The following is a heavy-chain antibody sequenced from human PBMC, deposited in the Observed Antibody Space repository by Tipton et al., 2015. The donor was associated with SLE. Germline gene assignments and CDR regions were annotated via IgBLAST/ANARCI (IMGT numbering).Heavy chain of an antibody. D-gene: IGHD5-18*01. Sequence: SLRLSCAVSGASITSSDWWSWVRQPPGKGLEYIGEIHYRGSTNYKSSLRGRVTISIDKSKNQFSLKLTSVTAADTAVYYCARWIPLTGINVWGQGATVTVSS. CDR3: ARWIPLTGINV. V-gene: IGHV4-4*02. J-gene: IGHJ6*02. CDR1: GASITSSDW. CDR2: IHYRGST.